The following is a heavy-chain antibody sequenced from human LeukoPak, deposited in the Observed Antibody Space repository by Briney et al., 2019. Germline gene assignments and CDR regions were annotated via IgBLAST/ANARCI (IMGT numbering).Heavy chain of an antibody. D-gene: IGHD3-10*01. J-gene: IGHJ6*02. V-gene: IGHV1-69*05. CDR2: IIPIFGTA. CDR3: AKDQTWFGELFLPSALLPKDYYYYGMDV. Sequence: SVKVSCKASGGTFSSYAISWVRQAPGQGLEWMGGIIPIFGTANYAQKFQGRVTITTDESTSTAYMELSSLRAEDTAVYYCAKDQTWFGELFLPSALLPKDYYYYGMDVWGQGTTVTVSS. CDR1: GGTFSSYA.